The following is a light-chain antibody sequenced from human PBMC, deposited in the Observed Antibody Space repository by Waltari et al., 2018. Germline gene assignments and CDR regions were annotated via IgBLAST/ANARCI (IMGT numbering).Light chain of an antibody. CDR1: QIVSTN. CDR2: AAS. Sequence: EIVMTQSPATLSVSPRESAALSCRASQIVSTNLAGYQQKPGQAPRPLIYAASTRASGSPARFRGSGSGTVFTLTISSLQSEDFAVYYCQQYNTWPRSFGQGTRLDLK. V-gene: IGKV3-15*01. J-gene: IGKJ2*03. CDR3: QQYNTWPRS.